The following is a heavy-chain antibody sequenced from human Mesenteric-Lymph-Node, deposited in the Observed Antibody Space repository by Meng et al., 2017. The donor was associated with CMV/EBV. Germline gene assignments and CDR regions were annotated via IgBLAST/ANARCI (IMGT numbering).Heavy chain of an antibody. J-gene: IGHJ6*02. V-gene: IGHV3-21*01. CDR2: ISSSSTYI. CDR3: ARDSNSWSSGMDV. Sequence: GESLKISCAASGFTFSNYSMNWVRQAPGKGLEWVSSISSSSTYIYYADSVKGRFTISRDNARNSLYLQMNSLRAEDTAAYYCARDSNSWSSGMDVWGQGTTVTVSS. CDR1: GFTFSNYS. D-gene: IGHD6-13*01.